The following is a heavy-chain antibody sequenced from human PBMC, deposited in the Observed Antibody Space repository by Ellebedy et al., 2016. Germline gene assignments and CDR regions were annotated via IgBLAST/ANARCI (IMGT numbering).Heavy chain of an antibody. D-gene: IGHD6-19*01. CDR3: AKLGGSGWYDVVDY. CDR1: GFTFTSYA. J-gene: IGHJ4*02. V-gene: IGHV3-23*01. Sequence: GGSLRLXCAASGFTFTSYAMSWVRQAPGKGLECVSAISGSGRDTYYADSVKGRFTISRDNSKNTLYLQMNRLRAEDTAVYYCAKLGGSGWYDVVDYWGQGTLVTVSS. CDR2: ISGSGRDT.